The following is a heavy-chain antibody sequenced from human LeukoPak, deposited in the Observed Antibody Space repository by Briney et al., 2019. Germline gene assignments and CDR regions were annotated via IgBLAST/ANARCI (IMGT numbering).Heavy chain of an antibody. J-gene: IGHJ4*02. CDR1: GGSTSSYY. V-gene: IGHV4-59*01. D-gene: IGHD6-13*01. CDR2: IYYSGTT. Sequence: SETLSLTCTVSGGSTSSYYWSWIRQPPGKGLEWIGYIYYSGTTNYNPSLKSRVTISVDTSKNQFSLKLSSVTAADTAVYYCARGVYIAAVQYAYWGQGTLVTVSS. CDR3: ARGVYIAAVQYAY.